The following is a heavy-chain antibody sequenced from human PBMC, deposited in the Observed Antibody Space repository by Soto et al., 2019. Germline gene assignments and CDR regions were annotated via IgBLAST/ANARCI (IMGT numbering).Heavy chain of an antibody. J-gene: IGHJ4*02. CDR2: IIPILGIA. CDR3: VSCPQNCITSSPCCLFFDY. D-gene: IGHD3-10*01. CDR1: GGTFSSYT. Sequence: GASVKVSCKASGGTFSSYTISWVRQAPGQGIEWMGKIIPILGIANYAQKFQGRVTLTRDTSASTAYMELSSLRSEDTAVYYCVSCPQNCITSSPCCLFFDYWGQGTLVTVSS. V-gene: IGHV1-69*02.